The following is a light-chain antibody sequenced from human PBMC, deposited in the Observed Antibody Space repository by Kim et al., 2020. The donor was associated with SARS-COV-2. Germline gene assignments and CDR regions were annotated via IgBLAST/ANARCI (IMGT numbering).Light chain of an antibody. Sequence: GQKVTISGSGSSSNIGNNYVSWYQQLPGTAPKLLIYDNNKRPSGIPDRFSGSKSGTSATLGITGLQTGDEADYYCATWDSSLSAGVFGGGTQLTVL. J-gene: IGLJ2*01. CDR2: DNN. V-gene: IGLV1-51*01. CDR3: ATWDSSLSAGV. CDR1: SSNIGNNY.